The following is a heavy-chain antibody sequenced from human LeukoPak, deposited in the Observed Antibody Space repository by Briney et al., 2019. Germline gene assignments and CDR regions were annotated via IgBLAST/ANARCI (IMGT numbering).Heavy chain of an antibody. CDR3: AREEAYYDSSGYYAVAPFDY. CDR1: GFTFSSYS. V-gene: IGHV3-48*02. D-gene: IGHD3-22*01. J-gene: IGHJ4*02. Sequence: GGSLRLSCAASGFTFSSYSMTWVRQAPGKWLEWVSYISSSSRTIYYADSVKGRFTISRDNSKNTLSLQMNRLRDEDTAVYYCAREEAYYDSSGYYAVAPFDYWGQGTLVTVSS. CDR2: ISSSSRTI.